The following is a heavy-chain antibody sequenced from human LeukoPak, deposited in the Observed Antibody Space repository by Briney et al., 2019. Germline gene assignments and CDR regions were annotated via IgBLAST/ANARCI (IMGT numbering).Heavy chain of an antibody. V-gene: IGHV3-9*01. CDR1: GFTFNYYA. J-gene: IGHJ6*02. CDR2: ISWNGESI. Sequence: PGGSLRLSCAASGFTFNYYAMHWVRLAPGKGLEWVSGISWNGESIGYADSVKGRFTISRDNAKNSLYLQMNSLRAEDTALYYCANSLYKYSGYAEGMGVWGQGTTVTVSS. CDR3: ANSLYKYSGYAEGMGV. D-gene: IGHD5-12*01.